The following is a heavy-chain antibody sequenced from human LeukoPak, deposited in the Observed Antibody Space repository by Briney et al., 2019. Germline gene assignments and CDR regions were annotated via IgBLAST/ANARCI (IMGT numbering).Heavy chain of an antibody. CDR1: GFTFSDYY. D-gene: IGHD5-18*01. V-gene: IGHV3-11*04. Sequence: NPGGSLRLSCAASGFTFSDYYMSWIRQAPGKGLEWVSYISSSGSTIYYADSVKGRFTISRDNAKNSLYLQMNSLRAEDTAVYYCARPRYSYGTDAFDIWGQGTMVTVSS. J-gene: IGHJ3*02. CDR3: ARPRYSYGTDAFDI. CDR2: ISSSGSTI.